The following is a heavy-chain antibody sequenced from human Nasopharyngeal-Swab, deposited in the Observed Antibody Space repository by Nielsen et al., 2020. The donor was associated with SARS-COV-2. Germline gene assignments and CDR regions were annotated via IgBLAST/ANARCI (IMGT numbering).Heavy chain of an antibody. D-gene: IGHD7-27*01. CDR3: ARGSSDVFGPGVDH. V-gene: IGHV3-7*02. Sequence: GESLKISCAGSGFIFSSYWMRWARQAPGKGLEWVADMNQDGSEKRYVDSVQGRFTISRDNAKNSLYLQMNSLRAEDTAVYYCARGSSDVFGPGVDHWGQGTSVTVSS. CDR1: GFIFSSYW. CDR2: MNQDGSEK. J-gene: IGHJ4*02.